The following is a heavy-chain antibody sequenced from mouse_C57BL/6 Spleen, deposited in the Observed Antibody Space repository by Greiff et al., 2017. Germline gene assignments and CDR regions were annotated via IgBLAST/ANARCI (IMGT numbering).Heavy chain of an antibody. Sequence: LVESGAELVRPGASVKLSCKASGYTFTDYYINWVKQRPGQGLEWIARIYPGSGNTYYNEKFKGKANLTAEKSSSTAYLQLRSLTSEDSAVYFCAGSSFDYWGQGTTLTVSS. V-gene: IGHV1-76*01. J-gene: IGHJ2*01. CDR2: IYPGSGNT. CDR3: AGSSFDY. CDR1: GYTFTDYY.